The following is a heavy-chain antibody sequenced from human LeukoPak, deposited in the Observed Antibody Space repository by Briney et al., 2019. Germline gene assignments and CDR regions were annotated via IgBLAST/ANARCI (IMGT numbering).Heavy chain of an antibody. J-gene: IGHJ1*01. CDR2: IYGIENT. CDR3: AGREQRYFRD. V-gene: IGHV4-59*08. Sequence: SETLSLTCNITADSITSGYWSWIRQSPGKGLEWIGYIYGIENTDYNPSLKSRVTLSLDTSKNQLSLKLTAVSAADTAVYYCAGREQRYFRDWGQGTLVTVSS. CDR1: ADSITSGY.